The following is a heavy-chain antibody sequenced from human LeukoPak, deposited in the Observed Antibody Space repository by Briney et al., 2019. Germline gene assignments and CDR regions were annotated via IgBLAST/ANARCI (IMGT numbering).Heavy chain of an antibody. CDR2: IYTSGST. Sequence: SETLSLTCTVSGGSISSGSYYWSWIRQPAGKGLEWIGRIYTSGSTNYNPSLKSRVTISVDTSKNQFSLELSSVTAADTAVYYCAREGTVTNWSDPWGQGTLVTVSS. J-gene: IGHJ5*02. CDR3: AREGTVTNWSDP. D-gene: IGHD4-11*01. CDR1: GGSISSGSYY. V-gene: IGHV4-61*02.